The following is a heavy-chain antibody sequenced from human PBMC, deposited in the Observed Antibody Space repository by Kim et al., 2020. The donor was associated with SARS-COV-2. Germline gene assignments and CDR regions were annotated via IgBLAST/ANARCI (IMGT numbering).Heavy chain of an antibody. CDR3: ARHQTRRGVDY. CDR1: GGSISSSSYY. CDR2: IYYSGST. D-gene: IGHD3-10*01. V-gene: IGHV4-39*01. Sequence: SETLSLTCTVSGGSISSSSYYWGWIRQPPGKGLEWIGSIYYSGSTYYNPSLKSRVTISVDTSKNQFSLKLSSVTAADTAVYYCARHQTRRGVDYWGQGTLVTVSS. J-gene: IGHJ4*02.